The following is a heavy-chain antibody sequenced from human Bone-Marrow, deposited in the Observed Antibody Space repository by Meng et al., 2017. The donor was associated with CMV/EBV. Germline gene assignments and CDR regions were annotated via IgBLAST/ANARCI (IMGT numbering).Heavy chain of an antibody. CDR1: GGTFSSYA. D-gene: IGHD2-2*01. Sequence: SVKVSCKASGGTFSSYAISWVRQAPGQGLEWMGGIIPIFGTANYAQKFQGRVTITTDESTSTAYMELSSLRSEDTAVYYCAITPSIYCSSTSCPNLAYWGQGPLVTVYS. J-gene: IGHJ4*02. CDR2: IIPIFGTA. CDR3: AITPSIYCSSTSCPNLAY. V-gene: IGHV1-69*05.